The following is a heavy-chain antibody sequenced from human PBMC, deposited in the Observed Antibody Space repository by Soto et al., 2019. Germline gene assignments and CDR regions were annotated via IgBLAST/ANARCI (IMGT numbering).Heavy chain of an antibody. V-gene: IGHV1-18*01. Sequence: QVQLVQSGGEVRQPGASVKVSCKASGYTFSSYGISWVRQAPGQGLEWMGWISAYNGNTKYAQNLQGRVTLTTDTSTTTAYMELRSLRYDDTAVYFCARGVDFWSGYRWFDPWGQGTLVTVSS. D-gene: IGHD3-3*01. J-gene: IGHJ5*02. CDR3: ARGVDFWSGYRWFDP. CDR1: GYTFSSYG. CDR2: ISAYNGNT.